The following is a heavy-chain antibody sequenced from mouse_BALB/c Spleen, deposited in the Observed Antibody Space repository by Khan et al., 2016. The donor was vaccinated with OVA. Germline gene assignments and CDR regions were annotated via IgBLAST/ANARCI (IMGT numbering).Heavy chain of an antibody. CDR1: GFSLTDYG. D-gene: IGHD1-1*02. V-gene: IGHV2-6-5*01. J-gene: IGHJ4*01. CDR3: AKHLWSHYYAMDY. Sequence: VQLQESGPGLVAPSQSLSITCTVSGFSLTDYGVSWIRQPPGKGLEWLGLIWGGGSTYYNSVLKSRLSISKDNSLCQVFLEMNSLQPDDTAMYYCAKHLWSHYYAMDYWGQGTSVTVSS. CDR2: IWGGGST.